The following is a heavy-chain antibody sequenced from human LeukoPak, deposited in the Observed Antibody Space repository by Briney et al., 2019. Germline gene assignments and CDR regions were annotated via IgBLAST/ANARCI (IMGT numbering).Heavy chain of an antibody. J-gene: IGHJ6*02. Sequence: GGSLRLSCAASGFTFSSYAMSWVRQAPGKGLEWVSAISGIGGMTYYADSVKGRFTISRDNSKNTLYLQMNSLRAEDTAVYYCAKGTGTVTTGYYSYGMDVWGQGATVIVSS. D-gene: IGHD4-17*01. CDR1: GFTFSSYA. CDR2: ISGIGGMT. CDR3: AKGTGTVTTGYYSYGMDV. V-gene: IGHV3-23*01.